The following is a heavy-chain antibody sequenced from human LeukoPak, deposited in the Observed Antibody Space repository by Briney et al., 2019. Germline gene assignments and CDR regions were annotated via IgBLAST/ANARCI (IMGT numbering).Heavy chain of an antibody. CDR2: ICPGDSDT. D-gene: IGHD2-2*01. CDR3: ARRPYCSSTSCYVAFDI. CDR1: GYSFTSYW. V-gene: IGHV5-51*01. Sequence: GESLKISCKGSGYSFTSYWIGWVRQMPGKGLEWMGIICPGDSDTRYSPSFQGQVTISADKSISTAYLQWSSLKASDTAMYYCARRPYCSSTSCYVAFDIWGQGTMVTVSS. J-gene: IGHJ3*02.